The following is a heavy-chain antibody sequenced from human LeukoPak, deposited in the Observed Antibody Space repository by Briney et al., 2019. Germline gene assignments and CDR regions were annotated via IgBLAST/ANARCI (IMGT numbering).Heavy chain of an antibody. CDR2: ISGSGGST. CDR1: GFTFSSYA. V-gene: IGHV3-23*01. D-gene: IGHD3-22*01. CDR3: AKDYYDSSSYSWVGAFDI. J-gene: IGHJ3*02. Sequence: PGGSLRLSCAASGFTFSSYAMSWVRQAPGKGLEWVSAISGSGGSTYYADSVKGRFTISRDNSKNTLYLQMNSLRAEDTAVYYCAKDYYDSSSYSWVGAFDIWGQGTMVTVSS.